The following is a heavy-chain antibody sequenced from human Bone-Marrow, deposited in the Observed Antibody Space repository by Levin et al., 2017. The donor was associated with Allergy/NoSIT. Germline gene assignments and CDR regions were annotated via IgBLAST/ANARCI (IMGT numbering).Heavy chain of an antibody. CDR1: GFTFSNAW. CDR2: IKSEIDGGTI. D-gene: IGHD3-10*01. J-gene: IGHJ6*03. V-gene: IGHV3-15*05. CDR3: TPDPGSGYLYYYYFDV. Sequence: PGGSLRLSCTASGFTFSNAWLSWVRQAPGKGLEWVGRIKSEIDGGTIDYAEPVKGRFIISRDDSKDTVFLQMNSLKTEDTAVYYCTPDPGSGYLYYYYFDVWGKGSTVTVSS.